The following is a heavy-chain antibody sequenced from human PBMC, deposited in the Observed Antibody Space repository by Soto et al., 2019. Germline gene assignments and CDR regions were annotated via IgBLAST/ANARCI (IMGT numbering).Heavy chain of an antibody. J-gene: IGHJ3*01. V-gene: IGHV3-74*03. CDR1: GFTFSSYS. CDR2: INTDGSST. D-gene: IGHD5-12*01. Sequence: GGSLRLSCAASGFTFSSYSMNWVRQAPGKGLVWVSRINTDGSSTTYADSVKGRFTISRDNAKNTLYLQMNSLRVEDTAVYYCVRDRGYSAYDFWGQGTMVTVSS. CDR3: VRDRGYSAYDF.